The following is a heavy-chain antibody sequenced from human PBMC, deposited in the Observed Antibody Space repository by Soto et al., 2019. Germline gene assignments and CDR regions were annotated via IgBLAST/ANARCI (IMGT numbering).Heavy chain of an antibody. J-gene: IGHJ6*02. V-gene: IGHV3-23*01. CDR2: LSGSGDNP. D-gene: IGHD6-6*01. CDR3: ARGGDSSSSGLFPRDDDFYGMDV. Sequence: EVQLLESGGGLVQPGESLRLSCAASGFTFSRYAMSWVRQAPGKGLEWVSGLSGSGDNPYYADSVKGRFTISRDNSKNTLYWQLNSRRAEDTAVFYCARGGDSSSSGLFPRDDDFYGMDVWGQGTTVTVSS. CDR1: GFTFSRYA.